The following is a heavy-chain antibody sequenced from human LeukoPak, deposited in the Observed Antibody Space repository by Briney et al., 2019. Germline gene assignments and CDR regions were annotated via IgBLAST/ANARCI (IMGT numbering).Heavy chain of an antibody. V-gene: IGHV3-30-3*01. D-gene: IGHD2-2*01. Sequence: PGGSLRLSCAASGFTFSSYAMHWVRQAPGKGLEWVAVISYDGSNKYYADSVKGRFTISRDNSKNTLYLQMNSLRAEDTAVYYCAKHVVPPPDGMDVWGQGTTVTVSS. CDR2: ISYDGSNK. CDR3: AKHVVPPPDGMDV. CDR1: GFTFSSYA. J-gene: IGHJ6*02.